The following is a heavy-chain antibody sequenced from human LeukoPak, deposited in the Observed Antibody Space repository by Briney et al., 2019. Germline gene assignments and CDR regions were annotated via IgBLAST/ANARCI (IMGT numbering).Heavy chain of an antibody. D-gene: IGHD2-15*01. CDR3: ARGKSPVVVAANYYYYYGMDV. CDR1: GFTFSSYS. J-gene: IGHJ6*02. Sequence: PGGSLRLSCAASGFTFSSYSMNWVRQAPGKGLEWVSYISSSSSTIYYADSVKGRFTISRDNAKNSLYLQMNSLRAEDTAVYYCARGKSPVVVAANYYYYYGMDVWGQGTTVTVSS. CDR2: ISSSSSTI. V-gene: IGHV3-48*01.